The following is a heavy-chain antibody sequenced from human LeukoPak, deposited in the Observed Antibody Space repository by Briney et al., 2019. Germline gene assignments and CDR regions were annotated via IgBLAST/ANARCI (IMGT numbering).Heavy chain of an antibody. CDR3: ARDNYDSSGYYFD. D-gene: IGHD3-22*01. V-gene: IGHV3-48*03. J-gene: IGHJ4*02. CDR2: ISSSGSTM. CDR1: GFTFSSYE. Sequence: PGGSLRLSCAASGFTFSSYEMNWVRQAAGEGLEWFSYISSSGSTMYYADSVEGRFTISRDNAKNSLYLQMNSLRAEGTAVYYCARDNYDSSGYYFDWGQGTLVIVSS.